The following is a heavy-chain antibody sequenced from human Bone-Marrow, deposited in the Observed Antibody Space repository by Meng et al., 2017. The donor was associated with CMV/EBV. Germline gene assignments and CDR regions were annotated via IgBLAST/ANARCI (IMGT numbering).Heavy chain of an antibody. Sequence: GESLKIAWKGSGYSFTSYWIGWVRQMPGKSLGWMGIIYPGDSDTRYSPSFQGQVTISADKSFSTAYLPWSSLKASDTAIYYFARLRRVPAAVPYYDFWSGYSDAFDIWGQGTMVTVSS. CDR3: ARLRRVPAAVPYYDFWSGYSDAFDI. D-gene: IGHD3-3*01. CDR2: IYPGDSDT. J-gene: IGHJ3*02. CDR1: GYSFTSYW. V-gene: IGHV5-51*01.